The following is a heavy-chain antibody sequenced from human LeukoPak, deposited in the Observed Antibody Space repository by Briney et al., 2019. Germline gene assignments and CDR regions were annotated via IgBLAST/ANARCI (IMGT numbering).Heavy chain of an antibody. V-gene: IGHV4-30-2*01. CDR1: GGSISSGGHY. CDR3: ARLWGGNGYSGGSLNL. Sequence: PSETLSLTCTVSGGSISSGGHYWHWIRQPPGKGLELIGYIFHSGSSYYNPSLKSRVTISVDRSKNQFSLNLSSVTGADTAVYYCARLWGGNGYSGGSLNLWGQGTLVTVSS. CDR2: IFHSGSS. D-gene: IGHD3-16*01. J-gene: IGHJ5*02.